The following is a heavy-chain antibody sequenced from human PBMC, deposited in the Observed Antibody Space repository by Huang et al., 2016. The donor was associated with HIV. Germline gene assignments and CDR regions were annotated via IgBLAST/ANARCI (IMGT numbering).Heavy chain of an antibody. CDR2: IKSR. V-gene: IGHV3-74*02. CDR1: GFSFRDSW. CDR3: SIPWLDH. Sequence: EVRLVESGGGLVKPGGSLRLSCAASGFSFRDSWMIWLRQAPGEGLEWVGRIKSRADAEPVKGRFSISRDDSKNILFLQMNNLKTEDTGLYYCSIPWLDHWGQGTLVTVSP. J-gene: IGHJ5*02.